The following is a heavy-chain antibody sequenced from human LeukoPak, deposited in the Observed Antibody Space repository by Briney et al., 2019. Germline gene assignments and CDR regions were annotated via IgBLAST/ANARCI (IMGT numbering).Heavy chain of an antibody. Sequence: PGGSLRLSCAASAFTFSSYGMSWVRQAPGKGLEWVSAISGDGRDIFYADAVKGRFTISRDNAKNSLYLQMNSLRAEDTAVYYCARGMTTVTTWFDPWGQGTLVAVSS. CDR2: ISGDGRDI. CDR3: ARGMTTVTTWFDP. D-gene: IGHD4-17*01. CDR1: AFTFSSYG. V-gene: IGHV3-21*01. J-gene: IGHJ5*02.